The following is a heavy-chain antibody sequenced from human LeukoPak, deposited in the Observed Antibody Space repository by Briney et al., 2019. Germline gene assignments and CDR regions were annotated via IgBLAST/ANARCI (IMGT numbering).Heavy chain of an antibody. J-gene: IGHJ6*02. CDR2: VKYDGIST. V-gene: IGHV3-74*01. Sequence: GGSLRLSCAASGFTFSNYWMHWVRQTPGKGLVWVSRVKYDGISTNYAEFVQGRFTISRDNAKNTLYLQMNNLRAEHTAVYYCARGLQNKYGMDVWGQGTTVTVSS. D-gene: IGHD4-11*01. CDR1: GFTFSNYW. CDR3: ARGLQNKYGMDV.